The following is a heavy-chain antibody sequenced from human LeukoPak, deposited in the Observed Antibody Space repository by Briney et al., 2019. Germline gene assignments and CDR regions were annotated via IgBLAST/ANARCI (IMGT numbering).Heavy chain of an antibody. CDR1: GYRFTTYW. J-gene: IGHJ4*02. D-gene: IGHD1/OR15-1a*01. CDR3: AASESQTKFDF. Sequence: GESLKISCKGSGYRFTTYWIGWVRQMPGKGLEWMGIIFPGDSDTIYNPSFQGQVTISADKSISTAYLQWSSLKASDTAMYYCAASESQTKFDFWGQGTLVTVSS. V-gene: IGHV5-51*01. CDR2: IFPGDSDT.